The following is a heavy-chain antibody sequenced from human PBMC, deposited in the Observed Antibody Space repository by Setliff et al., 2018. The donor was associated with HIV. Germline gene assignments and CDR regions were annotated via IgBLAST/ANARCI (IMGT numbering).Heavy chain of an antibody. J-gene: IGHJ2*01. D-gene: IGHD3-3*01. CDR1: GGSVGSGSYY. CDR2: IYYSGST. V-gene: IGHV4-61*01. CDR3: ARGEVTTVRYFDL. Sequence: SETLSLTCSVSGGSVGSGSYYWSWIRQSPGKGLEWLGYIYYSGSTNYNPSLKSRVIISVDVSKNQFSLNLNSVTAADTAVYYCARGEVTTVRYFDLWGRGTLVTVSS.